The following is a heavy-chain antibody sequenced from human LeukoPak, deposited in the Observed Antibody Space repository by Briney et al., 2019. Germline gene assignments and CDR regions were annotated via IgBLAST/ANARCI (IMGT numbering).Heavy chain of an antibody. CDR1: GFTFDDYA. Sequence: HGGSLRLSCAASGFTFDDYAMHWVRQAPGKGLEWVSGISWNSGSIGYADSVKGRFTISRDNAKNSLYLQMNSLRAEDTALYYCAKDIHGSGSYLGYWGQGTLVTVSS. D-gene: IGHD3-10*01. V-gene: IGHV3-9*01. CDR2: ISWNSGSI. CDR3: AKDIHGSGSYLGY. J-gene: IGHJ4*02.